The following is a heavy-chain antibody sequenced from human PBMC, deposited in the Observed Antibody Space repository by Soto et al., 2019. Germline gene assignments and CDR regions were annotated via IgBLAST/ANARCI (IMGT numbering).Heavy chain of an antibody. J-gene: IGHJ3*02. CDR2: IYYSGST. Sequence: PSETLSLTCTASGGSIIRGGYYWSWIRQHPGKGLEWIGYIYYSGSTYYNPSLKSRVTISVDTSKNQFSLKLSSVTAADTAVYYCARNDYGDYNDAFDIWGQGTMVTVSS. CDR3: ARNDYGDYNDAFDI. V-gene: IGHV4-31*03. D-gene: IGHD4-17*01. CDR1: GGSIIRGGYY.